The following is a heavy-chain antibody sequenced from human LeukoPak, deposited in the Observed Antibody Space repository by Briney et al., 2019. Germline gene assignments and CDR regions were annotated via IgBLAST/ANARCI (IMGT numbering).Heavy chain of an antibody. V-gene: IGHV3-23*01. CDR3: ARDRPYGGVGDFDY. CDR1: GFTFSSYA. Sequence: GGSLRPSCAASGFTFSSYAMTWVRQAPGKGLEWVSVIGGRGGTTYYADSVKGRFTISRDNSKNTLFLQMNSLRADDTAVYYCARDRPYGGVGDFDYWGQGTLVTVSS. J-gene: IGHJ4*02. CDR2: IGGRGGTT. D-gene: IGHD3-16*01.